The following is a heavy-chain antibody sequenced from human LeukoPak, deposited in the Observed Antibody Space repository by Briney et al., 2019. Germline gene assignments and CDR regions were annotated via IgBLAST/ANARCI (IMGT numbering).Heavy chain of an antibody. CDR1: GFTFSSYG. CDR2: IRYDGSNK. V-gene: IGHV3-30*02. J-gene: IGHJ1*01. CDR3: ASPIATYYYDSSGYLLPEGRPEYFQH. D-gene: IGHD3-22*01. Sequence: PGGSLRLSCAASGFTFSSYGMHWVRQAPGKGLEWVAFIRYDGSNKYYADSVKGRFTISRDNSKNTLYLQMNSLRAEDTAVYYCASPIATYYYDSSGYLLPEGRPEYFQHWGQGTLVTVSS.